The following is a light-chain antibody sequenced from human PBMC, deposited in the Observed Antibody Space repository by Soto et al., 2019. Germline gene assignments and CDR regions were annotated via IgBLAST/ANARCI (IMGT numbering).Light chain of an antibody. CDR1: QSVSSNF. CDR2: GAS. J-gene: IGKJ1*01. V-gene: IGKV3-20*01. CDR3: QQYGSSPRT. Sequence: EIVLTQSPGTLSLSPGERATLSCRASQSVSSNFLAWYQQKPGQAPRLLIYGASSRATGIPDRFGGSGSGTEFTLTISRLEPEDFAVYYCQQYGSSPRTFGQGTKVEIK.